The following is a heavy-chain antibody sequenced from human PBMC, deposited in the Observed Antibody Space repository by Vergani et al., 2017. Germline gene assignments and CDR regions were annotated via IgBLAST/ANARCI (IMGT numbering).Heavy chain of an antibody. Sequence: QVQLQESGPGLVKPSETLSLTCTVSGGSISSYYWSWIRQPPGKGLEWIGYIYYSGSTNYNPSLKSRVTISVDTSKNQFSLKLSSVTAADTAVYYCARAPYYYDSSGYYPSYYFDYWGQGTLVTVSS. CDR2: IYYSGST. CDR1: GGSISSYY. V-gene: IGHV4-59*01. CDR3: ARAPYYYDSSGYYPSYYFDY. D-gene: IGHD3-22*01. J-gene: IGHJ4*02.